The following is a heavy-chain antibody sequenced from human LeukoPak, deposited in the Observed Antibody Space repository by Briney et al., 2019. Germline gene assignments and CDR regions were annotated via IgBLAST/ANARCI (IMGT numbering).Heavy chain of an antibody. CDR1: GFTFSSYW. CDR2: IKQDGSEE. CDR3: AKDPDSSSSYFDY. Sequence: PGGSLRLSCAASGFTFSSYWMSWVRQAPGKGLEWVANIKQDGSEEYYVDSVKGRFTISRDNAKNSLYLQMNSLRFEDTAVYYCAKDPDSSSSYFDYWGQGTLVTVSS. J-gene: IGHJ4*02. V-gene: IGHV3-7*01. D-gene: IGHD6-6*01.